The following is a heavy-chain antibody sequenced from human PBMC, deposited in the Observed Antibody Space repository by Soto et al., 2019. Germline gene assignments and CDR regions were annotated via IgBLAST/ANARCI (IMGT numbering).Heavy chain of an antibody. J-gene: IGHJ6*02. Sequence: QVQLVQSGAEVKKPGASVKVSCKASGYTFTRNGIGWVRQAPGQGLEWMGWISTYNGNTNYAQKFQGRVTMTTDTSTSTAYMELRSLRSDDTAVYYCARPMEEGLYDILTGSYGMDVWGQGTTVTVSS. V-gene: IGHV1-18*01. CDR1: GYTFTRNG. CDR3: ARPMEEGLYDILTGSYGMDV. CDR2: ISTYNGNT. D-gene: IGHD3-9*01.